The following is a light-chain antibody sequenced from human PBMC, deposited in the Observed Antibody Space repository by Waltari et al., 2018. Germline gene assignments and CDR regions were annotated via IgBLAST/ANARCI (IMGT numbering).Light chain of an antibody. Sequence: QSVLTQPPSVSGTPGQRVTISCSAIHSNIGGKSVSWYQQVPGPAPKLLIYNDSQGPSGVPARFSASKAGTSASLAITGLQSEDEADYYCAVWDDSLGGVFGGGTKLTVL. CDR3: AVWDDSLGGV. V-gene: IGLV1-44*01. J-gene: IGLJ3*02. CDR2: NDS. CDR1: HSNIGGKS.